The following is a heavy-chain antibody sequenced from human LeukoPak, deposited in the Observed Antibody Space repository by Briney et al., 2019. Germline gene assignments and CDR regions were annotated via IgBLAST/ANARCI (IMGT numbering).Heavy chain of an antibody. J-gene: IGHJ4*02. CDR1: GYTFIGYY. CDR3: AREQQEPRLDY. D-gene: IGHD1-14*01. CDR2: INPNSGGS. Sequence: AVQVSCLSSGYTFIGYYMHWVRQAPGQGLEGMGWINPNSGGSNYVQKLQGRVTMTRDTSISAAAVELSKQRSDDTAVYYCAREQQEPRLDYWGQGTLVTVSS. V-gene: IGHV1-2*02.